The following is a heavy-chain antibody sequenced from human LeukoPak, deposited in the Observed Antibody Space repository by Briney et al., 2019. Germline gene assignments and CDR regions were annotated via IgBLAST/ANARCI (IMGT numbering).Heavy chain of an antibody. Sequence: SETLSLTCTVSGYSISSGYYWGWIRQPPGKGLEWIGNIHHSGSTYYRPSLRSRVIISVDTSKNQFSLRLSSVTAADTAVYYCARAREFYSDSNAYGVWGQGTRVTVSS. J-gene: IGHJ3*01. D-gene: IGHD3-22*01. V-gene: IGHV4-38-2*02. CDR2: IHHSGST. CDR3: ARAREFYSDSNAYGV. CDR1: GYSISSGYY.